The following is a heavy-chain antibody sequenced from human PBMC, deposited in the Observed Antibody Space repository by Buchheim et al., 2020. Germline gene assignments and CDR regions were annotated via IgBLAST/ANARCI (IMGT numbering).Heavy chain of an antibody. CDR1: GFIFGDYF. D-gene: IGHD3-9*01. Sequence: QVQLVESGGGLVKPGGSLRLSCAASGFIFGDYFMSWVRQAPGKGLEWLSYIGSSGNIWYANSVKDRFTISRDNAKNSLYLEMNSLRDEDTAVYYCARDQDWAFQYWGQGSL. V-gene: IGHV3-11*04. CDR2: IGSSGNI. J-gene: IGHJ4*02. CDR3: ARDQDWAFQY.